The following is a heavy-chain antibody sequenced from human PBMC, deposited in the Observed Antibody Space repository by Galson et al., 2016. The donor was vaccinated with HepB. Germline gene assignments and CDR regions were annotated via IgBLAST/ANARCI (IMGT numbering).Heavy chain of an antibody. CDR3: AKDLGDRLVTVYYYMDA. CDR2: ISKSGHYT. D-gene: IGHD4-11*01. CDR1: GFIFSEYA. J-gene: IGHJ6*03. Sequence: SLRLSCAASGFIFSEYAMSWVRQAPGKGLEWVSAISKSGHYTYYADPVKGRFTISRDNSKNTLSLQMNSLRAEDTALYYCAKDLGDRLVTVYYYMDAWGKGTTVTVSS. V-gene: IGHV3-23*01.